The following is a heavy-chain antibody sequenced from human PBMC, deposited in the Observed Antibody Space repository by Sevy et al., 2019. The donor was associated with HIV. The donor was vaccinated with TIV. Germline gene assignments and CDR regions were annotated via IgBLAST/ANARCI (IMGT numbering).Heavy chain of an antibody. V-gene: IGHV4-4*07. CDR2: IYTSGST. CDR3: ARDTTPKYYYGPGSYYYGMDV. J-gene: IGHJ6*02. Sequence: SETLSLTCTVSGGSISSYYWSWIRQPAGKGLEWIGRIYTSGSTNYNPSLKSRVTMSVDTSKNQFSLKLSSVTAADTAVYYCARDTTPKYYYGPGSYYYGMDVWDQGTTVTVSS. D-gene: IGHD3-10*01. CDR1: GGSISSYY.